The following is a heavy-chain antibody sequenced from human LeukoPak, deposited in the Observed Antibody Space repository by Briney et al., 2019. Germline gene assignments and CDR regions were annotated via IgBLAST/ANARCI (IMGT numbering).Heavy chain of an antibody. CDR3: ARARGRGYYSQRGGMGYYFDY. CDR1: GGSFSGYY. Sequence: SETLSLTCAVYGGSFSGYYWSWIRQPPGKGLEWIGEINHSGSTNYNPSLKSRVTISVDTSKNQFSLKLSSVTAADTAVYYCARARGRGYYSQRGGMGYYFDYWGQGTLVTVSS. CDR2: INHSGST. D-gene: IGHD3-22*01. V-gene: IGHV4-34*01. J-gene: IGHJ4*02.